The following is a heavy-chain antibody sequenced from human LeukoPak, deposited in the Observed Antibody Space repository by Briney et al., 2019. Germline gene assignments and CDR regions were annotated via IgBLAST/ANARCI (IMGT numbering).Heavy chain of an antibody. CDR1: GGTFSSYA. CDR3: ARDSDSSGWYRLDY. CDR2: IIPILGIA. V-gene: IGHV1-69*04. J-gene: IGHJ4*02. D-gene: IGHD6-19*01. Sequence: ASVKVSCKASGGTFSSYAISWVRQAPGQGLEWMGRIIPILGIANYAQKFQGRVTITADKSTSTAYMELSSLRSEDTAVYYCARDSDSSGWYRLDYWGQGTLVTVSS.